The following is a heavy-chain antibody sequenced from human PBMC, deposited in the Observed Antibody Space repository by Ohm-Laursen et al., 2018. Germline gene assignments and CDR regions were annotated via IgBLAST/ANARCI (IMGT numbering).Heavy chain of an antibody. V-gene: IGHV4-34*01. J-gene: IGHJ4*02. Sequence: TLSLTCTVYGGSFSGYYWSWIRQPPGKGLEWIGEINHSGSTNYNPSLKSRVTISVDTSKNQFSLKLSSVTAADTAVYYCARGKTGYYYDSSGYYLYWGQGTLVTVSS. D-gene: IGHD3-22*01. CDR2: INHSGST. CDR1: GGSFSGYY. CDR3: ARGKTGYYYDSSGYYLY.